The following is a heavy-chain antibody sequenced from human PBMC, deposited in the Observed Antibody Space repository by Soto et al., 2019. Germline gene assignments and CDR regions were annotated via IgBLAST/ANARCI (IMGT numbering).Heavy chain of an antibody. Sequence: PSETLSLTCTVSGGSISSVGYYWSWIRQHPGKGLEWIGDIYYSGSTYYNPSLKSRVTISVDKSKNQFSLKLSSVTAADTAVYYCASDQKGYHGSGSYYNGEYGMYXWGQVTTVTVS. CDR3: ASDQKGYHGSGSYYNGEYGMYX. CDR1: GGSISSVGYY. D-gene: IGHD3-10*01. CDR2: IYYSGST. J-gene: IGHJ6*02. V-gene: IGHV4-31*03.